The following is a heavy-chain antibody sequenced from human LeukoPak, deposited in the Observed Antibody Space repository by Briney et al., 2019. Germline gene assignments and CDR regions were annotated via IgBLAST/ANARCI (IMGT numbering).Heavy chain of an antibody. V-gene: IGHV4-59*01. Sequence: SETLSLTCSVSGGSISSYYWSWIRQPPGKGLEWIGYIYYSGSTNYNPSLKSRVTISVDTSENQFSLKLSSVTAADTAVYYCARAEDYSNYSGWGQGTLVTVSS. CDR3: ARAEDYSNYSG. CDR1: GGSISSYY. J-gene: IGHJ4*02. CDR2: IYYSGST. D-gene: IGHD4-11*01.